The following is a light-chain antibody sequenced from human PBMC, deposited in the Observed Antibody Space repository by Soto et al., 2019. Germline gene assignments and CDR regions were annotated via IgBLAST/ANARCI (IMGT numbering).Light chain of an antibody. V-gene: IGKV3-15*01. CDR3: QQYDNGPRT. CDR1: QSIGSN. Sequence: EIVMTQSPATLSVSPGERATLSCRASQSIGSNLAWYQQIPGQAPRLLIYGASTRATGIPAGFSGSGSGTEFTLTISSLQSEVFAVYYCQQYDNGPRTFGPGTKVNIK. CDR2: GAS. J-gene: IGKJ3*01.